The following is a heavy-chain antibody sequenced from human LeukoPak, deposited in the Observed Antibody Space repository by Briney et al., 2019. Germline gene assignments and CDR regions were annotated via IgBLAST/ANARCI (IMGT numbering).Heavy chain of an antibody. Sequence: SETLSLTCAVSGGSISSGGYSWSWIRQPPGKGLEWIGYIYHSGSTYYNPSLKSRVTISVDRSKNEFSLKLSSVTAADTAVYYCARGGGFSMVRGVISHNWFDPWGQGTLVTVSS. J-gene: IGHJ5*02. CDR2: IYHSGST. D-gene: IGHD3-10*01. CDR1: GGSISSGGYS. V-gene: IGHV4-30-2*01. CDR3: ARGGGFSMVRGVISHNWFDP.